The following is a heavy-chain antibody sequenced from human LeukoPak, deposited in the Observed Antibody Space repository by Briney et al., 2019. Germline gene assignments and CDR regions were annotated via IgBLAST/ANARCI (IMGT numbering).Heavy chain of an antibody. V-gene: IGHV4-34*01. CDR3: ARAPGGGYYYYMDV. CDR2: INHSGST. Sequence: PSETLSLTCAVYGGSFSGYYWSWIRQPPGKGLEWIGEINHSGSTNYNPSLKSRVTISVDTSKNQFSLKLSSVTAADTAVYYCARAPGGGYYYYMDVWGKGTTVTVSS. D-gene: IGHD3-16*01. CDR1: GGSFSGYY. J-gene: IGHJ6*03.